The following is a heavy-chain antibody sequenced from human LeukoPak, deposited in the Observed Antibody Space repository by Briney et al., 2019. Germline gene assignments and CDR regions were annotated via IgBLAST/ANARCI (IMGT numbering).Heavy chain of an antibody. V-gene: IGHV1-18*01. Sequence: GASVKVSCKASGYTFTSYDINWVRQATGQGLEWLGWISVYNVNTNYAQKLQGRVTMTTDTSTSTVYMELRSLRSDDTAVYYCARDYSGYDGFGYWGQGTLVTVSS. J-gene: IGHJ4*02. CDR2: ISVYNVNT. D-gene: IGHD5-12*01. CDR3: ARDYSGYDGFGY. CDR1: GYTFTSYD.